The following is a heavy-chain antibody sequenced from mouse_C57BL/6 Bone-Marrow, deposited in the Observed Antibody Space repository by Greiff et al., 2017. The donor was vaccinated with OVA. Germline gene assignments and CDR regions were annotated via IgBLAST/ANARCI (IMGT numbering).Heavy chain of an antibody. J-gene: IGHJ1*03. Sequence: VHLQQSGPELVTPGASVKMSCKASGYTFTDYNMHWVKQSHGKSLEWIGYINPNNGGTSYNQKFKGKATLTVNKSSSTAYMELRSLTSEDSAVYYCARDFTTVVNWYFDVWGTGTTVTVSS. D-gene: IGHD1-1*01. CDR3: ARDFTTVVNWYFDV. CDR2: INPNNGGT. V-gene: IGHV1-22*01. CDR1: GYTFTDYN.